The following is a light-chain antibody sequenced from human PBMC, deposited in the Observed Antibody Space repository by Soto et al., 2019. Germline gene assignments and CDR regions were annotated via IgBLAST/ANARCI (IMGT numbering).Light chain of an antibody. CDR2: AAS. CDR3: QHMRT. J-gene: IGKJ1*01. Sequence: DIQMTQSPSSLSASVEDRVIITCRASQSISNHLNWYQQKPGKAPKLLIFAASSLQSGVPSRFSGSRSGPDFTLTISSLQPEDFVSYYSQHMRTFGQGTKV. CDR1: QSISNH. V-gene: IGKV1-39*01.